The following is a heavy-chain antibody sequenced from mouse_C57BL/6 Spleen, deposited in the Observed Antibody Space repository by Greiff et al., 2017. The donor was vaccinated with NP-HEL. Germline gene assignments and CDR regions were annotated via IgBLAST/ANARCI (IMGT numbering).Heavy chain of an antibody. CDR1: GYTFTSYW. CDR3: ARGDYGNYRYFDY. J-gene: IGHJ2*01. V-gene: IGHV1-50*01. CDR2: IDPSDSYT. D-gene: IGHD2-1*01. Sequence: QLQQPGAELVKPGASVKLSCKASGYTFTSYWMQWVKQRPGQGLEWIGEIDPSDSYTNYNQKYKGKATLTVDTSSSTAYMQLSSLTSEDSAVYYCARGDYGNYRYFDYWGQGTTLTVSS.